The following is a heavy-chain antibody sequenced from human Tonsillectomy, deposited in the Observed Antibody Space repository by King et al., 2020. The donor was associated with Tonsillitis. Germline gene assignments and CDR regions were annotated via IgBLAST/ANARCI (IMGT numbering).Heavy chain of an antibody. Sequence: VQLVESGGGLVKPGGSLRLSCAASGFTFSDYYMSWIRQAPGKGLQWVSYISGSGSPIYYADSVKGRFTISRDNAKNSLYLQMNSLRAEDTAVYYCAREPNRIAAAAFDYWGQGTLVTVSS. V-gene: IGHV3-11*01. CDR1: GFTFSDYY. CDR3: AREPNRIAAAAFDY. CDR2: ISGSGSPI. J-gene: IGHJ4*02. D-gene: IGHD6-13*01.